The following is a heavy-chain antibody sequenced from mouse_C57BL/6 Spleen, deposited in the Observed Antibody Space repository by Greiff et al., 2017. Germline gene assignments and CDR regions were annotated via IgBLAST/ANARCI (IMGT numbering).Heavy chain of an antibody. CDR1: GFTFSDYG. CDR2: ISSGSSTI. J-gene: IGHJ1*03. D-gene: IGHD4-1*01. CDR3: SRWESYWYFDG. Sequence: EVQLVESGGGLVKPGGSLKLSCAASGFTFSDYGMHWVRQAPEKGLEWVAYISSGSSTIYYADTVKGRFTISRDNAKNTLFLQMTRLMSEDTAMYYCSRWESYWYFDGWGTGTTVTVSS. V-gene: IGHV5-17*01.